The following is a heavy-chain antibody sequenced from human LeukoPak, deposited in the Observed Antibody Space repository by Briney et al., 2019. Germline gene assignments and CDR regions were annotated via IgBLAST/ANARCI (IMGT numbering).Heavy chain of an antibody. D-gene: IGHD2-21*01. CDR2: ISSSSSYI. CDR1: GFTFSSYS. CDR3: AKTRLWWVSPFDP. Sequence: MTGGSLRLSCAASGFTFSSYSMNWVRQAPGKGLEWVSSISSSSSYIYYADSVKGRFTISRDNAKNSLYLQMNSLRAEDTAVYYCAKTRLWWVSPFDPWGQGTLVTVSS. J-gene: IGHJ5*02. V-gene: IGHV3-21*04.